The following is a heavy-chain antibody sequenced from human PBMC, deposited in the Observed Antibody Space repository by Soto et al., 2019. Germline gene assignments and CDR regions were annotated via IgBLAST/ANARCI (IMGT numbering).Heavy chain of an antibody. Sequence: GGSLRLSCVASGFTLSSFWMTWVRQAPGKGLEWVASIKQDGSETYYVDSVKGRFTISRDNPKNTLYLQMNSLRVGDTGVYYCARHPHGMDVWGQGTTVTVSS. CDR1: GFTLSSFW. J-gene: IGHJ6*02. CDR2: IKQDGSET. CDR3: ARHPHGMDV. V-gene: IGHV3-7*03.